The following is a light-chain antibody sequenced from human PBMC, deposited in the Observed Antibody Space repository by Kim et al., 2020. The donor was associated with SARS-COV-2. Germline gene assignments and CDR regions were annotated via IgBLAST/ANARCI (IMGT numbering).Light chain of an antibody. CDR2: GAS. CDR1: QSVASSY. J-gene: IGKJ2*03. V-gene: IGKV3-20*01. Sequence: LAPGERATLACRASQSVASSYLAWYQHKPGLAPRLLIYGASNRATGIPDRFSGSGSGTDFTLTISRLEPEDSAVYYCQQYGRSLYSFGQGTKLEI. CDR3: QQYGRSLYS.